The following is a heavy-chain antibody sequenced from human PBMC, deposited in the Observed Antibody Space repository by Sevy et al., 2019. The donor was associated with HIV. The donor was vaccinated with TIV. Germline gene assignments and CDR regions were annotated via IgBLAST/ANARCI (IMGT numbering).Heavy chain of an antibody. CDR1: GFTFSSYW. J-gene: IGHJ6*02. CDR2: INSDGSST. CDR3: ARLGVEYSSSSSYYYGMDV. Sequence: GGSLRLSCAASGFTFSSYWMHWVRQAPGKGLVWVSRINSDGSSTSYADSVKGRFTISRDNAKNTLYLQMNSLRAEDTAVYYCARLGVEYSSSSSYYYGMDVWGQRTTVTVSS. V-gene: IGHV3-74*01. D-gene: IGHD6-6*01.